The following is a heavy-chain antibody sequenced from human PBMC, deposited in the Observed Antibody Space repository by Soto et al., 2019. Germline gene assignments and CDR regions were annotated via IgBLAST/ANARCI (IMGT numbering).Heavy chain of an antibody. D-gene: IGHD2-15*01. CDR2: INPNSGGK. CDR3: AIDQNYCSGGSCYSGLDGMDV. J-gene: IGHJ6*02. CDR1: GYTFTGYY. V-gene: IGHV1-2*02. Sequence: GASVKVSCKASGYTFTGYYMHWVRQAPGQGLEWMGWINPNSGGKNYAQKCQGRVTMTRDTSIITAYMELSRLRSDYTAVYYCAIDQNYCSGGSCYSGLDGMDVWVQGTTVTVS.